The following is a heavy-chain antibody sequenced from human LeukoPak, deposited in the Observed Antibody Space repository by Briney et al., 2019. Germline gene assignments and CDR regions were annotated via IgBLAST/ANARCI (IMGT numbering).Heavy chain of an antibody. CDR2: LSGIGGRT. CDR1: EFSVGSNY. D-gene: IGHD1-26*01. J-gene: IGHJ4*02. CDR3: AKDRVGAILYFDY. V-gene: IGHV3-23*01. Sequence: GGSLRLSCAASEFSVGSNYMTWVRQAPGKGLAWVSALSGIGGRTYYAGSLKGRFILSRDNSKNTLYLEMSSLRAEDTAIYYCAKDRVGAILYFDYWGQGSLVTVSS.